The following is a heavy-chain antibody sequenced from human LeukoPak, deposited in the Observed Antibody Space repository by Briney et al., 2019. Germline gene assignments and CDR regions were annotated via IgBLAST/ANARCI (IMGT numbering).Heavy chain of an antibody. J-gene: IGHJ4*02. CDR1: GGSISSHY. CDR3: ARHRLAASGSTSRWYLFDY. D-gene: IGHD6-13*01. Sequence: SETLSLTCTVSGGSISSHYWSWIRQPPGKGLEWIGCIYYTGSTIYNPSLKSRVTISVDTSKNQFSLKLTSVTAADTAVYYCARHRLAASGSTSRWYLFDYWGQGTLVAVSS. CDR2: IYYTGST. V-gene: IGHV4-59*08.